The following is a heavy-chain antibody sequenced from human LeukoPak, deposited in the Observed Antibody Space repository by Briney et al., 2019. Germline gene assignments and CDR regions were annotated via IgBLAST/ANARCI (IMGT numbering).Heavy chain of an antibody. CDR3: SKDLKTLDAFDI. Sequence: PGGSLRLSCAASGSTFNIYAMSWVRQPPGKGLEWVSGISGSGGSTYYADSVKGRFTISRDNSKNTVFLQMNSLRAEDTAVYYCSKDLKTLDAFDIWGQGTMVTVSS. V-gene: IGHV3-23*01. CDR2: ISGSGGST. CDR1: GSTFNIYA. J-gene: IGHJ3*02.